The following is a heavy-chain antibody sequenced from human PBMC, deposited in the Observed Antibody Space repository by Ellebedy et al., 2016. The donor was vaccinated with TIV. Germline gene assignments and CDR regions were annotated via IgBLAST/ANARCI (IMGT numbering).Heavy chain of an antibody. V-gene: IGHV4-30-4*01. CDR1: GTAISYGDYY. D-gene: IGHD3-16*02. J-gene: IGHJ4*02. CDR2: IYYSGNT. Sequence: MPSETLSLTCTVSGTAISYGDYYWSWIRQSPGKGLEWIGYIYYSGNTYYNPSLKSRVTISVDTTKNQFSLKVNSMTAADTAVYYCVRGPNYVWGSYQYFDYWGPGSLLTVSS. CDR3: VRGPNYVWGSYQYFDY.